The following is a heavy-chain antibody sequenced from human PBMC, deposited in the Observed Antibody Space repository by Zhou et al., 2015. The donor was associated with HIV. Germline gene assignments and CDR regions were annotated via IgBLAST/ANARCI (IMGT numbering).Heavy chain of an antibody. D-gene: IGHD6-19*01. CDR2: IIPIFGTA. CDR3: ARGPSASLGIAVATEYFQH. J-gene: IGHJ1*01. CDR1: GGTFSSYA. V-gene: IGHV1-69*01. Sequence: QVQLVQSGAEVKKPGSSVKVSCKASGGTFSSYAISWVRQAPGQGLEWMGGIIPIFGTANYAQKFQGRVTITADESTSTAYMELSSLRSEDTAVYYCARGPSASLGIAVATEYFQHWGQGTLVTVSS.